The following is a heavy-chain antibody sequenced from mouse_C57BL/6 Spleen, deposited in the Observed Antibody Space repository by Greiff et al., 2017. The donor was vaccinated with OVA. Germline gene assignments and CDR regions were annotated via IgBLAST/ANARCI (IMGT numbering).Heavy chain of an antibody. J-gene: IGHJ2*01. CDR1: GYTFTSYW. V-gene: IGHV1-52*01. D-gene: IGHD1-1*01. CDR2: IDPSDSET. Sequence: QVQLQQPGAELVRPGSSVKLSCKASGYTFTSYWMHWVKQRPIQGLEWIGNIDPSDSETHYNQKFKDKATLTVDKSSSTAYMQLSSLTSEDSAVYYCARSGYYGLDYWGQGTTRTVSS. CDR3: ARSGYYGLDY.